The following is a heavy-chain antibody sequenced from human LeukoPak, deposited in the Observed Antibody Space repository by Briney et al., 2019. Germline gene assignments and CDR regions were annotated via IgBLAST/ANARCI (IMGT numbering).Heavy chain of an antibody. CDR3: ARLGGAVATGYVDY. CDR2: MYYSGSP. J-gene: IGHJ4*02. D-gene: IGHD6-19*01. V-gene: IGHV4-59*08. Sequence: KTSETLSLTCTVSGGSISSYYWSWIRQPPGKGLEWIGFMYYSGSPNYNPSLKSRVTISVDTSKNQFSLKLSSVTAADTAVYYCARLGGAVATGYVDYWGQGTLVTVSS. CDR1: GGSISSYY.